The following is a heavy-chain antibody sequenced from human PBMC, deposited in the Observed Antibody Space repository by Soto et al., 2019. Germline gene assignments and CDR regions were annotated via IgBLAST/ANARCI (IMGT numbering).Heavy chain of an antibody. CDR1: GDTFTSYD. J-gene: IGHJ5*02. CDR2: MNPNSGNT. D-gene: IGHD3-22*01. Sequence: ASVKVSCKASGDTFTSYDINWVRQATGQGLEWMGWMNPNSGNTGYAQKFQGRVTMTRNTSISTAYMEPSSLRSEDTAVYYCARVRTLYDSSGYSPWGQGTLVTVSS. CDR3: ARVRTLYDSSGYSP. V-gene: IGHV1-8*01.